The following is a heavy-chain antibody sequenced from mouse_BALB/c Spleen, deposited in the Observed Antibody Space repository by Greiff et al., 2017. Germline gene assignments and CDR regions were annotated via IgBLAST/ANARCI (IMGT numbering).Heavy chain of an antibody. CDR3: ARQDWDWYFDV. CDR1: GFAFSSYD. D-gene: IGHD4-1*01. CDR2: ISSGGGST. J-gene: IGHJ1*01. Sequence: DVHLVESGGGLVKPGGSLKLSCAASGFAFSSYDMSWVRQTPEKRLEWVAYISSGGGSTYYPDTVKGRFTISRDNAKNTLYLQMSSLKSEDTAMYYCARQDWDWYFDVWGAGTTVTVSS. V-gene: IGHV5-12-1*01.